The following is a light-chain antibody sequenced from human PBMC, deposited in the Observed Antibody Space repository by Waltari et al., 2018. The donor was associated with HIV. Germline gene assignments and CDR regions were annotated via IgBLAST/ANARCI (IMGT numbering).Light chain of an antibody. CDR1: DLGNKY. CDR2: QDS. CDR3: QTWDSNTVL. V-gene: IGLV3-1*01. J-gene: IGLJ1*01. Sequence: SFELTQSPSVSVSPGQSATITCSGEDLGNKYTSWYQQKSGQSPLLVIYQDSRRPSRSPERFAGSNLGNTATLTISGTQPLDEADYYCQTWDSNTVLFGTGTKVTVL.